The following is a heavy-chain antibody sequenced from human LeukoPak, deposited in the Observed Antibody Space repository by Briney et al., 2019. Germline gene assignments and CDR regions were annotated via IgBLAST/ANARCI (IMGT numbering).Heavy chain of an antibody. CDR2: IREDGGEK. Sequence: QTGGSLRLSCAASGFTFSNYAMSWVRQAPGKGLEWVANIREDGGEKYFVDSVKGRFTISRDNAKNSLYLQMNSLRVEDTAAYYCARGYYYDSSGYYPDYWGQGTLVTVSS. D-gene: IGHD3-22*01. CDR3: ARGYYYDSSGYYPDY. CDR1: GFTFSNYA. V-gene: IGHV3-7*04. J-gene: IGHJ4*02.